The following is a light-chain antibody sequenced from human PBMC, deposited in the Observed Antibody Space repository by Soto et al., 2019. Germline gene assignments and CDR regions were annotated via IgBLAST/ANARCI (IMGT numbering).Light chain of an antibody. Sequence: EIVLTQSPGTLSLSPRERATLSCRASQSVSSSYLAWYQQKPGQAPRLLIYGASSRATSIPDRFSGSGSGTDFTLTISRLEPEGFAVYYWQQYGSPITFGPGTKVDIK. V-gene: IGKV3-20*01. CDR2: GAS. CDR3: QQYGSPIT. J-gene: IGKJ3*01. CDR1: QSVSSSY.